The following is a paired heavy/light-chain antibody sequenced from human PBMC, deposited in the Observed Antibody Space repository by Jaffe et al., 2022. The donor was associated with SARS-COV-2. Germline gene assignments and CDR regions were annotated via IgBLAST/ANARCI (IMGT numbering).Light chain of an antibody. J-gene: IGLJ3*02. CDR2: GSS. Sequence: QSVLTQPPSVSGDPGQRVTISCSGSSSNLGAAYDVHWYQQLPGKAPKLLIYGSSNRPSGVPDRFSGSKSGTSASLAITGLQAEDEADYYCQSYDNSLSSWVFGGGTKLTVL. V-gene: IGLV1-40*01. CDR3: QSYDNSLSSWV. CDR1: SSNLGAAYD.
Heavy chain of an antibody. CDR1: GGSVTGYY. J-gene: IGHJ4*02. D-gene: IGHD3-22*01. Sequence: QVQLQQWGAGLLKPSETLSLTCAVSGGSVTGYYWSWIRQPPGKGLEWIGEINHSGTTNYNPSLKSRVTISVDTSKNQFSLKLTSVTAADTAVFYCAREGGSGYHLDYWGLGTLVSVSS. CDR3: AREGGSGYHLDY. V-gene: IGHV4-34*01. CDR2: INHSGTT.